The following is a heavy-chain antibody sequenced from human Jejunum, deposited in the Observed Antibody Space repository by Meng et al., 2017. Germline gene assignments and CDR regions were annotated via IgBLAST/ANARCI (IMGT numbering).Heavy chain of an antibody. CDR1: GYTFTSYG. J-gene: IGHJ4*02. CDR3: ARGGGSTAYFDG. Sequence: QVQLVQSGAEGKKHGASVKVSCKTSGYTFTSYGISWVRQAPGQGLEWMGWISGLSGGTKYSQKFQGRVTMTTDTSTSTAYMELRSLRSDDTAVYYCARGGGSTAYFDGWGQGTLVTVSS. CDR2: ISGLSGGT. D-gene: IGHD3-16*01. V-gene: IGHV1-18*01.